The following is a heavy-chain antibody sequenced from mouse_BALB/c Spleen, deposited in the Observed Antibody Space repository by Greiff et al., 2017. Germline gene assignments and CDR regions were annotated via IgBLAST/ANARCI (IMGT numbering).Heavy chain of an antibody. V-gene: IGHV3-6*02. CDR3: ARDRGYGNPYAMDY. CDR1: GYSITSGYY. CDR2: ISYDGSN. D-gene: IGHD2-10*02. J-gene: IGHJ4*01. Sequence: ESGPGLVKPSQSLSLTCSVTGYSITSGYYWNWIRQFPGNKLEWMGYISYDGSNNYNPSLKNRISITRDTSKNQFFLKLNSVTTEDTATYYCARDRGYGNPYAMDYWGQGTSVTVSS.